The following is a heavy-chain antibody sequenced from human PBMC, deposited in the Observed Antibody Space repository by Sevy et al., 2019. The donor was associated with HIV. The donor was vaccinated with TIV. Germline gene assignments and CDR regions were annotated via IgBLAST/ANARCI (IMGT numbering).Heavy chain of an antibody. Sequence: GGSLRLSCAASGFTFSSYDMHWVRQATGKGLEWVSAIGTAGDTYYPGSVKGRFTISRENAKNSLYLQMNSLRAGDTAVYYCARERNELGRNYYGMDVWGQGTTVTVSS. D-gene: IGHD1-1*01. J-gene: IGHJ6*02. CDR2: IGTAGDT. CDR3: ARERNELGRNYYGMDV. V-gene: IGHV3-13*01. CDR1: GFTFSSYD.